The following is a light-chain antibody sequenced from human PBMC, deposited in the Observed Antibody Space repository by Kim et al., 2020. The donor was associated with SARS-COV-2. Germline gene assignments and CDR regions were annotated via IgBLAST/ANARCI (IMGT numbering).Light chain of an antibody. CDR2: GVS. J-gene: IGKJ4*01. CDR3: QHYAGSLLT. CDR1: QSVINFY. Sequence: EIVLTQSPDTLSLSPGERATLSCRTSQSVINFYLAWYQQKPGQAPRLLIYGVSSRATGIPDRFSGSGSGTDFTLTISRLEPEDSAVYHCQHYAGSLLTFGGGTKVDIK. V-gene: IGKV3-20*01.